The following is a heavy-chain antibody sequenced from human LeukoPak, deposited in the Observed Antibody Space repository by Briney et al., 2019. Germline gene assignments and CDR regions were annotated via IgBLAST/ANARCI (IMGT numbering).Heavy chain of an antibody. D-gene: IGHD1-1*01. CDR2: INPTGDYT. Sequence: GPSVNVSCKTSGDTFTRNWMHWIRQGPGQGLEWMGVINPTGDYTMYAQKFQGRVIVTRDMSSNTDYMELGSLRSDDTAVYYCARDHSIDDKSWWLDPWGQGTLVTVSS. J-gene: IGHJ5*02. V-gene: IGHV1-46*01. CDR3: ARDHSIDDKSWWLDP. CDR1: GDTFTRNW.